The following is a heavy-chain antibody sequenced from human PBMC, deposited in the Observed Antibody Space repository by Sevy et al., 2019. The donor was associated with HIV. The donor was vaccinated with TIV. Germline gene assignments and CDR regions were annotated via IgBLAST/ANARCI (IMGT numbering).Heavy chain of an antibody. CDR2: IWSDGSNK. CDR3: AREERSGTTTSFDP. V-gene: IGHV3-33*01. D-gene: IGHD1-7*01. J-gene: IGHJ5*02. Sequence: GGSLRLSCAASGFTFSDYGMHWVRQAPGKGLEWVAVIWSDGSNKYYGDSVKGRFTISRDSSKNTLFLQMNSLRVDDTAVYYCAREERSGTTTSFDPWGQGTLVTVSS. CDR1: GFTFSDYG.